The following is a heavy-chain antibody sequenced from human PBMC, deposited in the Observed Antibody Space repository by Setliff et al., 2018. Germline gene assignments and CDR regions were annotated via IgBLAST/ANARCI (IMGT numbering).Heavy chain of an antibody. CDR1: GASFSGTY. Sequence: PSETLSLTCAVYGASFSGTYCSWIRQSPGKGLEWVSTIYSGDRNTFYTDSVKGRSTIFRDGSKNTLFLHMNDLRAEDTAVFYCVPGRGSWGQGALVTVSS. V-gene: IGHV3-53*01. J-gene: IGHJ5*02. D-gene: IGHD6-25*01. CDR2: IYSGDRNT. CDR3: VPGRGS.